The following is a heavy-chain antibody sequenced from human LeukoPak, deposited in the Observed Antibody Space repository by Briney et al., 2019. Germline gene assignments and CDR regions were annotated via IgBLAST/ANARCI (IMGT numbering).Heavy chain of an antibody. CDR2: IKKTGSET. V-gene: IGHV3-7*01. CDR3: AREDGYCSGGNCYSYFDS. J-gene: IGHJ4*02. Sequence: SGGSLRLSCAASGSTFSHFWMSWVRQAPGKGLEWVAYIKKTGSETYYVDSVKGRFTITRDNTRNSLFLQMYSLRAEDTAVYFCAREDGYCSGGNCYSYFDSWGQGTLVTVSS. CDR1: GSTFSHFW. D-gene: IGHD2-15*01.